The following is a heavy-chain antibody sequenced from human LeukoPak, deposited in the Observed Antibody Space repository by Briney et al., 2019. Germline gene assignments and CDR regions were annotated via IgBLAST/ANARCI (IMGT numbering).Heavy chain of an antibody. CDR1: GYSISSGYY. D-gene: IGHD3-10*01. J-gene: IGHJ4*02. CDR2: IYTSGST. V-gene: IGHV4-4*07. Sequence: SETLSLTCTVSGYSISSGYYWGWIRQPAGKGLEWIGRIYTSGSTNYNPSLKSRVTMSVDTSKNQFSLKLTSVTAADTAVYYCARVLNYYGSGDYSDHWGQGTLVTVSS. CDR3: ARVLNYYGSGDYSDH.